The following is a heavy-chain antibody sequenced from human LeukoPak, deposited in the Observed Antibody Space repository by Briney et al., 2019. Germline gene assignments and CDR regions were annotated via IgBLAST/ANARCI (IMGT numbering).Heavy chain of an antibody. J-gene: IGHJ4*02. CDR3: AKMSSSWSTYLFDY. Sequence: GGSLRLSCAASGFTFSTYAVNWVRQAPGKGLEWVSTISGSGDSTYYADSVKGRFTISRDNSKDTLYLQMNTLRPEDTAVYYCAKMSSSWSTYLFDYWGRGTLVTVSS. D-gene: IGHD6-6*01. CDR2: ISGSGDST. CDR1: GFTFSTYA. V-gene: IGHV3-23*01.